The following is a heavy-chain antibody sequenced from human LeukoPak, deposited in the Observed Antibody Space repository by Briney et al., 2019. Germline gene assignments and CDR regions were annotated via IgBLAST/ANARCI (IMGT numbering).Heavy chain of an antibody. V-gene: IGHV3-74*01. D-gene: IGHD3-3*01. CDR2: INSDGSST. CDR3: ARGVWRDYYAFDI. CDR1: GFTFSSYW. J-gene: IGHJ3*02. Sequence: GGSLRLPCAASGFTFSSYWMHWVRQAPGKGLVWVSRINSDGSSTSYADSVQGRFTISRDNAKNTLYLQMNSLRAEDTAVYYCARGVWRDYYAFDIWGQGTMVTVSS.